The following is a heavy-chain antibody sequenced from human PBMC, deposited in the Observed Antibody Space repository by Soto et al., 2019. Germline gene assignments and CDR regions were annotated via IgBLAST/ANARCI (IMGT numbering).Heavy chain of an antibody. V-gene: IGHV4-4*02. Sequence: QVQLQESGPGLVKPSGTLSLTCAVSGGSISNSNWWCLVRQPPGKGLEWIGEIWHSGSTNYNPSLKSRVTISLYKSKIPFTLSMTSVTDADTAVYYCATDLEFRGGYSYAYWGQGTLVTVSP. CDR2: IWHSGST. CDR1: GGSISNSNW. CDR3: ATDLEFRGGYSYAY. D-gene: IGHD5-18*01. J-gene: IGHJ4*02.